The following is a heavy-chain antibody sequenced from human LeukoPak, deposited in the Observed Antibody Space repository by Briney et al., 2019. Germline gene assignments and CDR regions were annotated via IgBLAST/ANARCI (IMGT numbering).Heavy chain of an antibody. CDR2: ISGSGGST. J-gene: IGHJ4*02. CDR3: AKAEGYCSSTSCPWNY. Sequence: GGSLRLSCAASGFTFSSYAMSWVRQAPGKGLEWVSAISGSGGSTYYADSVKGRFTISRDNSKNTLYLQMNSLRAEDTAVYYCAKAEGYCSSTSCPWNYWGQGTLVTVSS. CDR1: GFTFSSYA. D-gene: IGHD2-2*01. V-gene: IGHV3-23*01.